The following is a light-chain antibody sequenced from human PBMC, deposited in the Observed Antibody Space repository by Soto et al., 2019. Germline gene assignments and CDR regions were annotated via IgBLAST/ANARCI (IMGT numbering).Light chain of an antibody. J-gene: IGKJ4*01. CDR1: QRISSW. CDR3: QQYNSYPRT. V-gene: IGKV1-5*03. Sequence: DIQMTQSPSTLSASVGDRVTITCRASQRISSWLAWYQQKPGEAPTRLIYKASSLESGVPSRFSGSGSGTEFTLTISSLQPDDFATYYCQQYNSYPRTFGGGTKVEIK. CDR2: KAS.